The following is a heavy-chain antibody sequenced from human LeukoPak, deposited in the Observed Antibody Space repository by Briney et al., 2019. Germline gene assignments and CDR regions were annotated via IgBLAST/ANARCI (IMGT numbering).Heavy chain of an antibody. CDR3: ARDRPAVPAAFDY. V-gene: IGHV4-4*07. Sequence: SETLSLTCTVSGYSISSGYYWSWIRQPAGKGLEWIGRIYTSGSTNYNPSLKSRVTMSVDTSKNQFSLKLSSVTAADTAVYYCARDRPAVPAAFDYWGQGTLVTVSS. CDR1: GYSISSGYY. J-gene: IGHJ4*02. D-gene: IGHD2-2*01. CDR2: IYTSGST.